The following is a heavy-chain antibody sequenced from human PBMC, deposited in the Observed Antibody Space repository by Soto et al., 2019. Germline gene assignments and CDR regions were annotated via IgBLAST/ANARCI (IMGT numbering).Heavy chain of an antibody. CDR1: GFTFSSYS. V-gene: IGHV3-21*01. J-gene: IGHJ4*02. CDR2: ISSSSSYI. CDR3: ARDRRSGTTEKFDY. Sequence: GGSLRLSCAASGFTFSSYSMNWVRQAPGKGLEWVSSISSSSSYIYYADSVKGRFTISRDNAKNSLYLQMNSLRAEDTAVYYCARDRRSGTTEKFDYWGQGTLVTVSS. D-gene: IGHD1-26*01.